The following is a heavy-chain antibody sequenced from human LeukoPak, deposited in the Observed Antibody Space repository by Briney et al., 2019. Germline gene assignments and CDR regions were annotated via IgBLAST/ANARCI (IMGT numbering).Heavy chain of an antibody. Sequence: PSETLSLTCAVYGGSFSGYYWSWIRQPPGKGLERIGEINHSGSTNYNPSLKSRVTISVDTSKNQFSLKLTSVTAADTAVYYCARGTYGQYYYDSSGYLLDYWGQGTLVTVSS. CDR3: ARGTYGQYYYDSSGYLLDY. CDR1: GGSFSGYY. CDR2: INHSGST. J-gene: IGHJ4*02. D-gene: IGHD3-22*01. V-gene: IGHV4-34*01.